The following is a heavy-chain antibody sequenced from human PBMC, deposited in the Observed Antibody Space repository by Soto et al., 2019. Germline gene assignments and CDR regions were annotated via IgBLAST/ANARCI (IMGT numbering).Heavy chain of an antibody. Sequence: TLSLTCAVSGGSISSGGYSWSWIRQPPGKGLEWIGYIYHSGSTYYNPSLKSRVTISVDRSKNQFSLELSSVTAADTAVYYSARGIGIRGTGGIEGWGQGTTVTVAS. CDR3: ARGIGIRGTGGIEG. CDR2: IYHSGST. J-gene: IGHJ6*02. D-gene: IGHD1-26*01. V-gene: IGHV4-30-2*01. CDR1: GGSISSGGYS.